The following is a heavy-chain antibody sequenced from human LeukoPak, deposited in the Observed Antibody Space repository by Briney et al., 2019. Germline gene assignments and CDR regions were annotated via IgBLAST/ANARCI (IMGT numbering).Heavy chain of an antibody. CDR1: GFTFSSYA. CDR2: ISGSTRST. J-gene: IGHJ3*02. Sequence: GGSLRLSCAASGFTFSSYAMSWVRQAPGKGLEWVSHISGSTRSTYYADSVKGRFTISRDNSKNTLFLQMNSLRAEDTAVYYCAKEGPGQDAFDIWGQGTMVTVPS. V-gene: IGHV3-23*01. CDR3: AKEGPGQDAFDI.